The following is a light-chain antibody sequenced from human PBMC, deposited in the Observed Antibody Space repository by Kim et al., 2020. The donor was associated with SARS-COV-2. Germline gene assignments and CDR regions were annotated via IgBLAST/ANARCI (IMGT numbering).Light chain of an antibody. J-gene: IGKJ2*01. CDR2: SVS. V-gene: IGKV3-20*01. CDR1: QSVWSQC. CDR3: QRYGAAPPYN. Sequence: SAADRGHLSCSTRQSVWSQCLARYQQRPGQAPRLLFCSVSARATGIPERFSGSGSATDLTLTISRLEPEDLAVYYCQRYGAAPPYNFGQGTKLEI.